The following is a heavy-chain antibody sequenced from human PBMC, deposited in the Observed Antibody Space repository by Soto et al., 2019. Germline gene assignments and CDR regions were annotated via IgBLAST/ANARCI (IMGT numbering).Heavy chain of an antibody. CDR1: GGSISSYY. D-gene: IGHD6-19*01. CDR2: IYYSGST. CDR3: ARTSIAVAGGFWFDP. J-gene: IGHJ5*01. V-gene: IGHV4-59*08. Sequence: SETLSLTCTVSGGSISSYYWSWIRQPPGKGLEWIGYIYYSGSTNYNPSLKSRVTISVDTSKYQFSLKLSSVTAADTAVYYCARTSIAVAGGFWFDPWGQGTMVT.